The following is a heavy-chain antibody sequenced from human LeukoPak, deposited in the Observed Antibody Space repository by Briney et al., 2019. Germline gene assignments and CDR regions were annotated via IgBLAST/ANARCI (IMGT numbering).Heavy chain of an antibody. CDR3: ARHPVGFGESSDY. CDR1: GGSISSSSYY. CDR2: IYYSGST. D-gene: IGHD3-10*01. V-gene: IGHV4-39*01. J-gene: IGHJ4*02. Sequence: SETLSLTCTVSGGSISSSSYYWGWIRQPPGKGLEWIGSIYYSGSTYYNPSLKSRVTISVDTSKNQFSLKLSSVTAADTAVYYCARHPVGFGESSDYWGQGTLVTVSS.